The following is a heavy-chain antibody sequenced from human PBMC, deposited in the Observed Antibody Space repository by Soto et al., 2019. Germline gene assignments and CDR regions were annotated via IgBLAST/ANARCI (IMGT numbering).Heavy chain of an antibody. CDR2: VVVGSGNT. CDR3: AADNRLGVPSREMLTDYPPDYFGMDV. V-gene: IGHV1-58*01. Sequence: SVKVSCKASGFTVTSSAVLWVRRARRQRLEGIGWVVVGSGNTNHAQKFQERVTIIRDISTITAYTGQSSLRAEDTAVYYCAADNRLGVPSREMLTDYPPDYFGMDVWGQGTTVTVSS. J-gene: IGHJ6*02. CDR1: GFTVTSSA. D-gene: IGHD3-9*01.